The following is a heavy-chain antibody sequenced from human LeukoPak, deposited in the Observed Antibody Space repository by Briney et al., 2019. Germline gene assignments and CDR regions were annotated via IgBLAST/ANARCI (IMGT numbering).Heavy chain of an antibody. CDR1: GYTFTSYD. V-gene: IGHV1-8*01. CDR3: ARPIGRPSNYYHMDV. J-gene: IGHJ6*03. CDR2: MNPDSGNT. Sequence: ASVKVSCKASGYTFTSYDMNWVRQATGQGLEWMGWMNPDSGNTGYAQKFQGRVSMTWDTSISTAYMELSSLRSEDTAVYYCARPIGRPSNYYHMDVWGKGTTVTVSS. D-gene: IGHD1-26*01.